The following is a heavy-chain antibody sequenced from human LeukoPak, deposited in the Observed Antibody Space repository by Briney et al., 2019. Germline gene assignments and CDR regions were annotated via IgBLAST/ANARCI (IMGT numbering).Heavy chain of an antibody. CDR3: ARDRRGYYDSSGHFDY. Sequence: GGSLRLSCEASGFTFSAYAMTWVRQAPEKGLEWVSSIGSDNKPHYSESVKGRFAISRDNSKSMLFLQLNSLRAEDTALYYCARDRRGYYDSSGHFDYWGQGTLVTVSS. V-gene: IGHV3-23*01. J-gene: IGHJ4*02. D-gene: IGHD3-22*01. CDR1: GFTFSAYA. CDR2: IGSDNKP.